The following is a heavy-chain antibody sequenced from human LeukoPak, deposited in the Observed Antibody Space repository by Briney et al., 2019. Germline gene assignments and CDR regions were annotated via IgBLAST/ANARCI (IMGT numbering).Heavy chain of an antibody. Sequence: ASAKVSCKASGYSFTSYGISWVRQAPGQGLEWMGWISAYNGNTNHAQKVQGRVTMSTDTSTRTAYMELRSLRSDDTAVYYCARAAAPNYYYFYGVDVWGQGTTVTVSS. CDR1: GYSFTSYG. V-gene: IGHV1-18*01. D-gene: IGHD6-13*01. J-gene: IGHJ6*02. CDR3: ARAAAPNYYYFYGVDV. CDR2: ISAYNGNT.